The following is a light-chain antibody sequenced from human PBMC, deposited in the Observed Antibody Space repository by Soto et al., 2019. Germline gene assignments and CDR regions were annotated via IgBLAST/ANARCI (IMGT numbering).Light chain of an antibody. V-gene: IGKV1-39*01. CDR2: AAS. J-gene: IGKJ2*01. CDR3: QQSYSSPRLFT. Sequence: DIQMTQSPSSLSASVGDRVTITCRASPSISRYLNWYQQKPGKAPKLLMYAASSLQSGVPSRFSGSDSGTDFTLTISSLQPEDSATYYCQQSYSSPRLFTFGQGTNLEI. CDR1: PSISRY.